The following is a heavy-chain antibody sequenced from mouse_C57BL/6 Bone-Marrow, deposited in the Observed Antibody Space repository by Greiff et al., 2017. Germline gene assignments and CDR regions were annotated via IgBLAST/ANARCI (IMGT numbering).Heavy chain of an antibody. D-gene: IGHD4-1*01. CDR2: IYPRSGNT. CDR3: ASRGRSLGRWYFEV. CDR1: GYTFTSYG. Sequence: QVQLQQSGAELARPGASVKLSCKASGYTFTSYGISWVKQRTGQGLEWIGEIYPRSGNTYYNEKFKGKATLTADNSSSPPYMVLRSLTSEDSAVYFWASRGRSLGRWYFEVWGTGTTVTGAS. J-gene: IGHJ1*03. V-gene: IGHV1-81*01.